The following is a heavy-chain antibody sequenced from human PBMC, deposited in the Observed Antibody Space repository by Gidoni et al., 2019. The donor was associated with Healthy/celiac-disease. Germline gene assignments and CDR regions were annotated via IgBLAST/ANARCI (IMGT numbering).Heavy chain of an antibody. CDR3: ARASTTVTIGPPYGMDV. CDR1: GGTFSRSA. CDR2: IIPIFGTV. V-gene: IGHV1-69*01. D-gene: IGHD4-17*01. Sequence: QVQLVQSGAEVTKPGSSVKVSCKAYGGTFSRSAISWVRQAPGQGLEWRGGIIPIFGTVNYAQNFQGRVTITADEATSTAYMELSSLRSEDTAVYYCARASTTVTIGPPYGMDVWGQGTTVTVSS. J-gene: IGHJ6*02.